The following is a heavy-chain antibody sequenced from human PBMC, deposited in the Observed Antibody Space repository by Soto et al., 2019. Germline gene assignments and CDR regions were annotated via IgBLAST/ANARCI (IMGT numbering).Heavy chain of an antibody. CDR3: AREVEYCNGICWQGLDY. V-gene: IGHV3-30-3*01. CDR2: ISHDGSNN. CDR1: GFTFSSYA. Sequence: GGSLRLSCAASGFTFSSYAMHWVRQAPGKGLDWVAVISHDGSNNFYADSVKGRFTLSRDNFRSTLYLQMNSLTPEDTAVYYCAREVEYCNGICWQGLDYWGQGTLVTV. J-gene: IGHJ4*02. D-gene: IGHD2-15*01.